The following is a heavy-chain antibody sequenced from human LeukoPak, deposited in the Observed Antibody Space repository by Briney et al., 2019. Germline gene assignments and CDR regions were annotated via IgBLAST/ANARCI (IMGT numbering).Heavy chain of an antibody. V-gene: IGHV4-34*01. Sequence: PSETLSLTCAVYGGSFSGYYWSWIRQPPGKGLEWIGEINHSGSTNYNPSLKSRVTISVDTSKNQFSLKLSSVTAADTAVYYCASVNTMVRALDYWGQGTLVTASS. D-gene: IGHD3-10*01. CDR2: INHSGST. CDR1: GGSFSGYY. J-gene: IGHJ4*02. CDR3: ASVNTMVRALDY.